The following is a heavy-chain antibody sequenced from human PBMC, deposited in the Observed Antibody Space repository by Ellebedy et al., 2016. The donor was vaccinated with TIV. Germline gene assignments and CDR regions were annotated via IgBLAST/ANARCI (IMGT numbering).Heavy chain of an antibody. V-gene: IGHV3-74*01. CDR2: INSDGSST. Sequence: GGSLRLSXAASGFTFSSYWMHWVRQAPGKGLVWVSRINSDGSSTSYADSVKGRFTISRDNAKNTLYLQMNSLRAEDTAVYYCARDQTHPRWWFDPWGQGTLVTVSS. J-gene: IGHJ5*02. CDR1: GFTFSSYW. D-gene: IGHD4-23*01. CDR3: ARDQTHPRWWFDP.